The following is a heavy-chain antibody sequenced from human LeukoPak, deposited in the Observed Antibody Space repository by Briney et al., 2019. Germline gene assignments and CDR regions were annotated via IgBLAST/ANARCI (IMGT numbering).Heavy chain of an antibody. V-gene: IGHV1-46*01. Sequence: GASVKVSCKASGYTFTSYYIHWVRQAPGQGLEWMGIVNPSGGATSYALEFQGRVTMTRDTSTATVYMELSSLRSEDTAVYYCARDVGATYHFDYWGQGAVVTVSS. CDR2: VNPSGGAT. CDR1: GYTFTSYY. CDR3: ARDVGATYHFDY. J-gene: IGHJ4*02. D-gene: IGHD1-26*01.